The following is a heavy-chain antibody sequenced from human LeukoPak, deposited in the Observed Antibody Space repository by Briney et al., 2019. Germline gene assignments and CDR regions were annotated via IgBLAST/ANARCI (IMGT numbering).Heavy chain of an antibody. CDR1: GFTFSSYA. V-gene: IGHV3-23*01. Sequence: PGGSLRLSCTAPGFTFSSYAMSWVRQAPGKGLEWVSAISGSGYTTYYADSVKGRLTISRDNSKNTLSLQMNSLRAEDTAVYYCARDQVDTAMVTPYGMDVWGQGTTVTVSS. J-gene: IGHJ6*02. CDR2: ISGSGYTT. CDR3: ARDQVDTAMVTPYGMDV. D-gene: IGHD5-18*01.